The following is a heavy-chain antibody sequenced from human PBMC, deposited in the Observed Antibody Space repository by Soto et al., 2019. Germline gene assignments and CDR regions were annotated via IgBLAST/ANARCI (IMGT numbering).Heavy chain of an antibody. D-gene: IGHD1-1*01. CDR3: ARGRPTGYSYYGMDV. CDR2: ISSSSTFI. Sequence: GGALRLSCAASGFAFNSYSISCFGHSPLKWREWVSSISSSSTFIYDADSVKGRFSISRDNAKNSLFLQMNSLRAEDTAVYFCARGRPTGYSYYGMDVWGQGTTVTVSS. J-gene: IGHJ6*02. V-gene: IGHV3-21*01. CDR1: GFAFNSYS.